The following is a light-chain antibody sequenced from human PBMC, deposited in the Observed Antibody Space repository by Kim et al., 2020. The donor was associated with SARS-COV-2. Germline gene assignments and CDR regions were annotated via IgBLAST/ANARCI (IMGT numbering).Light chain of an antibody. J-gene: IGLJ2*01. CDR3: QVWDSSSDHHVI. V-gene: IGLV3-21*01. Sequence: SYELTQPPSVSVAPGKTARITCGGNDIGSKSVHWYQQRPGQAPVLVIYYDSDRPSGIPERFSGSNSGNTANSGNTATLTISRVEAGDEADYYCQVWDSSSDHHVIFGGGTKLTVL. CDR1: DIGSKS. CDR2: YDS.